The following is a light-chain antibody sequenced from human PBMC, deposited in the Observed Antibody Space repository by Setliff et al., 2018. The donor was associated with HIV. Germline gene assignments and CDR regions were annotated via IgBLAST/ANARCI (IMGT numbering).Light chain of an antibody. V-gene: IGLV2-8*01. CDR2: KVH. J-gene: IGLJ1*01. Sequence: QSALTQPPSASGSPGQSVTVSCTGTGSDVGNYNYVSWYQQHPGKAPKLILFKVHDRPSGVPDRFSGSKSGNTASLTVSGLQTEDEADYYCSSYAGNNNYVFGTGTKVTVL. CDR3: SSYAGNNNYV. CDR1: GSDVGNYNY.